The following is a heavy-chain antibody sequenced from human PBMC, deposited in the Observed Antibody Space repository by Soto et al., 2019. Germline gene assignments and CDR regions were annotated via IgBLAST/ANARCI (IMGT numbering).Heavy chain of an antibody. CDR3: AREGYCISTSCRHYDYYGMDV. CDR2: ISAYNGNT. D-gene: IGHD2-2*01. CDR1: GYTFTNYG. V-gene: IGHV1-18*01. J-gene: IGHJ6*02. Sequence: ASVKVSCKASGYTFTNYGISWVRQAPGQGLEWMGWISAYNGNTKYAQKLQGRVTMTTDTSTSTAYMELRSLRSDDTAVYYCAREGYCISTSCRHYDYYGMDVWGQGTTVTVSS.